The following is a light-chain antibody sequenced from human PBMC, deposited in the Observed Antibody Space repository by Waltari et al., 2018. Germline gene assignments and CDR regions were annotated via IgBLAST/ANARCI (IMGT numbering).Light chain of an antibody. CDR1: SSDVGAYNS. CDR2: GVT. CDR3: TSDGGSSNFYV. V-gene: IGLV2-8*01. J-gene: IGLJ1*01. Sequence: QSALTQPASVSGSPGQSITISCTGTSSDVGAYNSVSWYRQHPGKAPKPMIYGVTKPPSGVPDRFSGSKSGNTASLTVSGLQTEDEADYYCTSDGGSSNFYVFGTGTKVTVL.